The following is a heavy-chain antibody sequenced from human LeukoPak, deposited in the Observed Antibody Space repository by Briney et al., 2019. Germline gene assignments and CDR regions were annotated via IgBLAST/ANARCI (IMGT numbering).Heavy chain of an antibody. Sequence: GGSLRLSCAASGFTFSSYSMNWVRQAPGKGLEWVSSIGSSSSYIYYADSVKGRFTISRDNAKNSLYLQMNSLRAEDTAVYYCARGPLYYYDSSGLPSLYFDYWGQGTLVTVSS. CDR2: IGSSSSYI. J-gene: IGHJ4*02. V-gene: IGHV3-21*01. D-gene: IGHD3-22*01. CDR1: GFTFSSYS. CDR3: ARGPLYYYDSSGLPSLYFDY.